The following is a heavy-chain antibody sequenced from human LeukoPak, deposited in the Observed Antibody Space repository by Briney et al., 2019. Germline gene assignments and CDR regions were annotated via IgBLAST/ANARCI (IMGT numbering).Heavy chain of an antibody. CDR2: INWNGGST. Sequence: AGGSLRLSCAPSGFTFSSYSMSWVRQAPGKGLEWVSGINWNGGSTGYADSVKGRFTISRDNAKNSLYLQMNSLRAEDTALYHCARRLRSTYYYYYGMDVWGQGTTVTVSS. J-gene: IGHJ6*02. V-gene: IGHV3-20*01. D-gene: IGHD4-17*01. CDR1: GFTFSSYS. CDR3: ARRLRSTYYYYYGMDV.